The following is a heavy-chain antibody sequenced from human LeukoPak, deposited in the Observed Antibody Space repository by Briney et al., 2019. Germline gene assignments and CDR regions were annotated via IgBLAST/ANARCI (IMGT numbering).Heavy chain of an antibody. V-gene: IGHV4-39*01. J-gene: IGHJ4*02. D-gene: IGHD1-1*01. Sequence: PSETLSLTCTVSGDSITMITYYWSWIRQSPGKGLEWIGSINYSGSTYYNPSLKTRLTISVDASKNQFSLELSSLTAADTAVYYCARVSGRLERQSDLDYWGQGTLVIVSS. CDR3: ARVSGRLERQSDLDY. CDR1: GDSITMITYY. CDR2: INYSGST.